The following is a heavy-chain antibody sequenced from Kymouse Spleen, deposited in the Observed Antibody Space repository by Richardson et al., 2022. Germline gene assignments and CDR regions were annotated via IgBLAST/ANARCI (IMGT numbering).Heavy chain of an antibody. CDR1: GFTFSGSA. Sequence: EVQLVESGGGLVQPGGSLKLSCAASGFTFSGSAMHWVRQASGKGLEWVGRIRSKANSYATAYAASVKGRFTISRDDSKNTAYLQMNSLKTEDTAVYYCTRHSSGWYFDYWGQGTLVTVSS. V-gene: IGHV3-73*02. J-gene: IGHJ4*02. CDR2: IRSKANSYAT. D-gene: IGHD6-19*01. CDR3: TRHSSGWYFDY.